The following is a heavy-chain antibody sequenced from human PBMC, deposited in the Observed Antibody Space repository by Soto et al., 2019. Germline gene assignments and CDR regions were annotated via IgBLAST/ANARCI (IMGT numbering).Heavy chain of an antibody. Sequence: PSETLSLTCTVSGGSISSYFWSWIRQPPGRGLEWIGHIHYSGSTNYNPSLKSRVTISVDTSKNQFSLKLSSVTAADTAVYYCTSLRVGGFISYFAYGGRGPLVPASS. CDR2: IHYSGST. D-gene: IGHD3-10*01. J-gene: IGHJ4*02. CDR3: TSLRVGGFISYFAY. CDR1: GGSISSYF. V-gene: IGHV4-59*12.